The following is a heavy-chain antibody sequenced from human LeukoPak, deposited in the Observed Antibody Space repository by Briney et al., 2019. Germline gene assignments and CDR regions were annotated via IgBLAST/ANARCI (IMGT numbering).Heavy chain of an antibody. J-gene: IGHJ4*02. D-gene: IGHD3-3*01. Sequence: PSETLSLTCTVSGGSISSYYWSWIRQPAGKGLEWIGRIYTSGSTNYNPSLKSRVTMSVDTSKNQFSLKLSSVTAADTAVYYCARAPLDFWSGYFFDYWGQGILVTVSS. CDR3: ARAPLDFWSGYFFDY. V-gene: IGHV4-4*07. CDR1: GGSISSYY. CDR2: IYTSGST.